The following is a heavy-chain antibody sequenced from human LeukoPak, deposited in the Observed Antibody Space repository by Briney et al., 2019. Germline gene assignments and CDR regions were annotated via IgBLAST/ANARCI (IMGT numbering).Heavy chain of an antibody. D-gene: IGHD1-26*01. J-gene: IGHJ4*02. CDR3: AKGSWELPCCFDY. CDR1: GFSFSSYA. Sequence: GGSLRLSCAASGFSFSSYAMNWVRQAPGKGLEWVSAISGSGGSTYYADSVKGRFTISRDNSKNTLYLQMNSLRAEDTAVYYCAKGSWELPCCFDYWGQGTLVTVSS. V-gene: IGHV3-23*01. CDR2: ISGSGGST.